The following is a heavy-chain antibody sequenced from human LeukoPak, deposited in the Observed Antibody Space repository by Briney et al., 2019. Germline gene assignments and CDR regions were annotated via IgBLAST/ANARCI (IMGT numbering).Heavy chain of an antibody. CDR1: GYTFTSYG. CDR2: ISAYNGNT. Sequence: ASVKVSCKASGYTFTSYGISWVRQAPGQGLEWMGWISAYNGNTNFAQKLQGRVTMTTDTSTSTSYMDLRSLRSDDTAVYYCARDQAATNTQVRFCLDWGQGTLVTVSS. D-gene: IGHD3-9*01. V-gene: IGHV1-18*01. J-gene: IGHJ4*02. CDR3: ARDQAATNTQVRFCLD.